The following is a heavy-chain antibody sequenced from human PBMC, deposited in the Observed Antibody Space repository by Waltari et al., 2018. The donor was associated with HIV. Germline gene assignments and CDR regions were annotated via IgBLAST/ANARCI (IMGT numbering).Heavy chain of an antibody. Sequence: VHLVQSGGGFVQPGGSLRLSCTSSGSAFSSTWMHWVRQDPGKGLTWVAGINGEGISTSYSDSVNGSFAISRDNGRNTLFLQMNSLRPEDTAVYFGGRDRRHCYDEHCYLMGPVETWGQGTLVTVSS. CDR2: INGEGIST. D-gene: IGHD2-15*01. J-gene: IGHJ5*02. V-gene: IGHV3-74*01. CDR3: GRDRRHCYDEHCYLMGPVET. CDR1: GSAFSSTW.